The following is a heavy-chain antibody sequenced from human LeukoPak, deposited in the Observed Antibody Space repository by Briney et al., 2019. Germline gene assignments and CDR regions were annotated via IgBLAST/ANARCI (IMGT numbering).Heavy chain of an antibody. CDR2: IIPIFGTT. Sequence: GASVKVCCKASGGTFSRSAVSWVRQAPGQGLEWMGGIIPIFGTTYYAQKFQGRVTITADQSTSTAYMELSSLRSEHTAVYYCARCSSSDYYYYMDVWGKGTTVTVSS. D-gene: IGHD6-6*01. CDR1: GGTFSRSA. V-gene: IGHV1-69*13. CDR3: ARCSSSDYYYYMDV. J-gene: IGHJ6*03.